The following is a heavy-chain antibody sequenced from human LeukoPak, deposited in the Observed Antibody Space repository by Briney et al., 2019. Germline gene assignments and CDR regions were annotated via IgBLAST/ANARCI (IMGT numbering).Heavy chain of an antibody. CDR2: INSDGSST. Sequence: PGGSLRLSCAASGFTSSSYWMHWVRQAPGKGLVWVSSINSDGSSTSYADSVKGRFTISRDNAKRTLYLQMNSLRAEETAVYYCARDGKIKNYYDSSGHGVDYWGQGTLVTVSS. J-gene: IGHJ4*02. D-gene: IGHD3-22*01. CDR3: ARDGKIKNYYDSSGHGVDY. V-gene: IGHV3-74*01. CDR1: GFTSSSYW.